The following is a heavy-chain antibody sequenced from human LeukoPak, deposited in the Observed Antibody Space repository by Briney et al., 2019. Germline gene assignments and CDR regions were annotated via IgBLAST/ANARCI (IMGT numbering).Heavy chain of an antibody. Sequence: ASVKVSCKVSGYTFTTHDINWVRQATGQGLEWMGWMNPNSGNTGYEQKFQGRVTMTRNTSISTAYMELSSLRSDGTAVYYCARGRYYYDSSAYSDAFDIWGQWTLVTVSS. CDR2: MNPNSGNT. CDR3: ARGRYYYDSSAYSDAFDI. CDR1: GYTFTTHD. V-gene: IGHV1-8*01. J-gene: IGHJ3*02. D-gene: IGHD3-22*01.